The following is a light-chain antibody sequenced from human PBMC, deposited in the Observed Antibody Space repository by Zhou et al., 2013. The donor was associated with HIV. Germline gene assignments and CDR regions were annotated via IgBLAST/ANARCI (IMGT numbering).Light chain of an antibody. CDR2: GAS. Sequence: EVLMTQSPVTLSVSPGARATLSCRASQSVSSNLAWYQQKPGQAPRLLIYGASTRATGIPARFSGSGSGTEFTLTISRLQPEDFAVYYCQQYGSSPLFGQGTKVAI. CDR3: QQYGSSPL. CDR1: QSVSSN. J-gene: IGKJ1*01. V-gene: IGKV3-15*01.